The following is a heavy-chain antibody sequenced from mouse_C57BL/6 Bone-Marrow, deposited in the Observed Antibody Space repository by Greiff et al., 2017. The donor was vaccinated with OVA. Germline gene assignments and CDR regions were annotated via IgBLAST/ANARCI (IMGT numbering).Heavy chain of an antibody. CDR3: ARSGDWAWFAY. D-gene: IGHD3-1*01. Sequence: VQVVESGAELARPGASVKLSCKASGYTFTSYGISWVKQRTGQGLEWIGEIYPRSGNTYYNEKFKGKATLTADKSSSTAYMELRSLTSEDSAVYFCARSGDWAWFAYWGQGTLVTVSA. CDR1: GYTFTSYG. J-gene: IGHJ3*01. V-gene: IGHV1-81*01. CDR2: IYPRSGNT.